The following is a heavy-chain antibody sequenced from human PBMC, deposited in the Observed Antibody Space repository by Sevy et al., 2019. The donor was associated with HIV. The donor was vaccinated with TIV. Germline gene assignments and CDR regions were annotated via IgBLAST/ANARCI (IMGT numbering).Heavy chain of an antibody. CDR1: GFTFSSYG. Sequence: GGSLRLSCAASGFTFSSYGMHWVRQAPGKGLEWVAFIRYDGSNKYYADSVKGRFTISRDNSKNTLYLQMNSLRAEDTAVYYCAKDQVAYRDPMTTVTPFDYWGQGTLVTVSS. V-gene: IGHV3-30*02. CDR3: AKDQVAYRDPMTTVTPFDY. CDR2: IRYDGSNK. J-gene: IGHJ4*02. D-gene: IGHD4-4*01.